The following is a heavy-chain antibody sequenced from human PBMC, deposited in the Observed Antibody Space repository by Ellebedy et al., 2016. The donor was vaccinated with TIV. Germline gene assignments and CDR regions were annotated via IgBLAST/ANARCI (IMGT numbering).Heavy chain of an antibody. V-gene: IGHV3-7*01. CDR2: IRQDGSEK. Sequence: GESLKISCAASRFSFSSYWMSWVRQVPGKGLEWVANIRQDGSEKYYVDSVKGRFTISRDNAKNSLYLQMNSLRAEDTAVYYCATDGSYGDHLFPQHAFTIWGQGTMVSVSS. D-gene: IGHD4-17*01. J-gene: IGHJ3*02. CDR1: RFSFSSYW. CDR3: ATDGSYGDHLFPQHAFTI.